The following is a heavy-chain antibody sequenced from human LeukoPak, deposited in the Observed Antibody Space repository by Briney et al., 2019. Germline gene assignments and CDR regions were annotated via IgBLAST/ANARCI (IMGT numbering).Heavy chain of an antibody. Sequence: GGSLSPSCAASGFTFTNAWESWVRQAPGKGLEWVGRIKSKTDGGTTDYAAPVRGRFSIPRDDSKNMLYLQMNSLKTEDTAVYYCTTEDSISMIPLANYYFVQWGQGTRVTVSS. J-gene: IGHJ1*01. D-gene: IGHD3-22*01. V-gene: IGHV3-15*01. CDR3: TTEDSISMIPLANYYFVQ. CDR2: IKSKTDGGTT. CDR1: GFTFTNAW.